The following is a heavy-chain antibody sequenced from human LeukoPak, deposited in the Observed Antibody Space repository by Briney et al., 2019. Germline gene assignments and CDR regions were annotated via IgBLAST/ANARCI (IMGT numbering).Heavy chain of an antibody. D-gene: IGHD6-13*01. CDR3: AKDSSSWYANKQSPVLFDY. J-gene: IGHJ4*02. Sequence: PGGSLRLSCAASGFTFSSYGMHWVRQAPGKGLEWVAFIRYDGSNKYYADSVKGRFTISRDNSKNTLYLQMNSLRAEDTAVYYCAKDSSSWYANKQSPVLFDYWGQGTLVTVSS. CDR2: IRYDGSNK. V-gene: IGHV3-30*02. CDR1: GFTFSSYG.